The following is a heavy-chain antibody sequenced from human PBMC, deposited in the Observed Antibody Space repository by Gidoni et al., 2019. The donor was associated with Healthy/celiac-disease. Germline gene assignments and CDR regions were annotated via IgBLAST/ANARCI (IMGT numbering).Heavy chain of an antibody. J-gene: IGHJ6*03. D-gene: IGHD2-15*01. Sequence: QVQLQVSGPRLVKPSQTLSLTCTVSGGSISSGGYYWSWIRQPAGKGLEWIGRIYTSGSANYNPSLMSRVTISLDTSKNQFSLRLNSVTAADTAVYYCARDTQYYYYYMDVWGKGTTVTVSS. CDR1: GGSISSGGYY. V-gene: IGHV4-61*02. CDR2: IYTSGSA. CDR3: ARDTQYYYYYMDV.